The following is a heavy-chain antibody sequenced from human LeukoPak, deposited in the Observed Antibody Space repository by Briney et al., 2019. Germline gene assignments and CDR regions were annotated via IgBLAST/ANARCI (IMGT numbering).Heavy chain of an antibody. CDR2: ISWDGGST. J-gene: IGHJ3*02. CDR3: AMPLRDRPDGAFDI. D-gene: IGHD4-17*01. CDR1: GFTFSSYA. Sequence: GGSLRLSCAASGFTFSSYAMHWVRQAPGKGLEWVSLISWDGGSTYYADSVKGRFTISRDNSKNSLYLQMNSLRTEDTALYYCAMPLRDRPDGAFDIWGQGTMVTVSS. V-gene: IGHV3-43*02.